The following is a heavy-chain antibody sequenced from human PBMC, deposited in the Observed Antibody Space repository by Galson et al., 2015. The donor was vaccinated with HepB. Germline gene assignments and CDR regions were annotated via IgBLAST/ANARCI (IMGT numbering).Heavy chain of an antibody. CDR1: GYTFTSYA. D-gene: IGHD5-18*01. CDR2: INAGNGNT. V-gene: IGHV1-3*01. CDR3: ARDGWIQLWLGWFDP. Sequence: SVKVSCKASGYTFTSYAMHWVRQAPGQRLEWMGWINAGNGNTKYSQKFQGRVTITRDTSASTAYMELSSLRSEDTAVYYCARDGWIQLWLGWFDPWGQGTLVTVSS. J-gene: IGHJ5*02.